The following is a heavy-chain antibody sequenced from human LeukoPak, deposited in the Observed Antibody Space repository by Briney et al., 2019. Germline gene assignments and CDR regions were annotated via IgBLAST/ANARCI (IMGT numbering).Heavy chain of an antibody. V-gene: IGHV4-59*01. D-gene: IGHD2-15*01. CDR2: IYYSGST. J-gene: IGHJ4*02. CDR1: GGSISSYY. CDR3: ARTVVVAASAVYYFDY. Sequence: SETLSLTCTVSGGSISSYYWSWIRQPPGKGLEWIGYIYYSGSTNYNPSLKSRVTISVDTSKNQFSLKLSSVTAADTAVYYCARTVVVAASAVYYFDYWGQGTLVTVSS.